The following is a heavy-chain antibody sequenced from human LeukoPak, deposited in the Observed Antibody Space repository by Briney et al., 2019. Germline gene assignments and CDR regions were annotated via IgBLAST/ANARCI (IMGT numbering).Heavy chain of an antibody. Sequence: WASVKVSCKASGGTFSSYAISWVRQAPGQGLEWMGGIIPIFGTANYAQKFQGRVTITADESTSTAYMELSSLRSEDTAVYYCATQTIFGVVISGYGMDVWGQGTTVTVSS. CDR2: IIPIFGTA. CDR3: ATQTIFGVVISGYGMDV. V-gene: IGHV1-69*13. CDR1: GGTFSSYA. J-gene: IGHJ6*02. D-gene: IGHD3-3*01.